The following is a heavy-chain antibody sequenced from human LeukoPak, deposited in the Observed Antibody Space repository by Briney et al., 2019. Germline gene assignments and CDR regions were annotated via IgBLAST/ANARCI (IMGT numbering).Heavy chain of an antibody. V-gene: IGHV3-53*01. CDR2: IYSGGST. Sequence: PGGSLRLSCAASGFTVSSDYMSWVRQAPGKGLEWVSVIYSGGSTYYADSVKGRFTISRDNSKNTLYLHMNSLRAEDTAVYYCASVIGAGYYYGMDVWGQGTTVTVSS. CDR1: GFTVSSDY. CDR3: ASVIGAGYYYGMDV. D-gene: IGHD2-21*01. J-gene: IGHJ6*02.